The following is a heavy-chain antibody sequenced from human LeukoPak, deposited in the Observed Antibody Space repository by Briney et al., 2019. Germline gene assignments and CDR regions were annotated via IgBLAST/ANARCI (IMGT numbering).Heavy chain of an antibody. CDR1: GYTFTGYY. Sequence: ASVKVSCKASGYTFTGYYMHWVRQAPGQGLEWMGWINPNSGGTNYAQKFQGWVTMTRDTSTNTVYMELSSLRSEDTAVYYRARHPSPQLHHFDYWGQGTLATVSS. D-gene: IGHD2-2*01. J-gene: IGHJ4*02. V-gene: IGHV1-2*04. CDR2: INPNSGGT. CDR3: ARHPSPQLHHFDY.